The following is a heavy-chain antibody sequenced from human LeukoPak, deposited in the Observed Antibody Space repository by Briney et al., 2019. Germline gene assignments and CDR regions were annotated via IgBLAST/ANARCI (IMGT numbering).Heavy chain of an antibody. Sequence: GGSLRLSCAAPGFTFSSYAMSWVRQAPGKGLEWVSTITTSGGSTYYADSVKGRFTISRDNSKNTLYLQMNSLRAEDTAVYYCARRSYYDLDYFDYWGQGTLVTVSS. CDR2: ITTSGGST. CDR3: ARRSYYDLDYFDY. CDR1: GFTFSSYA. J-gene: IGHJ4*02. D-gene: IGHD1-26*01. V-gene: IGHV3-23*01.